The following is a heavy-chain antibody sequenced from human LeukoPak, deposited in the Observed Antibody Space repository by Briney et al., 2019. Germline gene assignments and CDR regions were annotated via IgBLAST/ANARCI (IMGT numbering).Heavy chain of an antibody. CDR1: GGSISSNY. Sequence: SETLSLTCTVSGGSISSNYWSWIRQPPGKGLEWIGYIYNSGSTNYNPSLKSRVTMPVDTSKNQFSLKLSSVTAADTAVYYCARLARDSSGYDRFDYWGQGTLVTVSS. J-gene: IGHJ4*02. D-gene: IGHD3-22*01. CDR2: IYNSGST. CDR3: ARLARDSSGYDRFDY. V-gene: IGHV4-59*01.